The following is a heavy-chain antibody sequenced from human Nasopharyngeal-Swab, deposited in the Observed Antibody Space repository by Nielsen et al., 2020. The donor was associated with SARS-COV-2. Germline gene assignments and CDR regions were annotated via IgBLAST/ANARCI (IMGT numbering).Heavy chain of an antibody. V-gene: IGHV3-7*05. CDR3: ARQGVFVPAYFHQYYMDV. CDR1: GFSFSTYW. J-gene: IGHJ6*03. CDR2: IKQDGSEK. D-gene: IGHD3-16*02. Sequence: GESLKISCAASGFSFSTYWMTWVRQAPGKGLEWVANIKQDGSEKYHVDSVKGRFTVSRDNPKNLLYLQVNSLRAEDTAVHYCARQGVFVPAYFHQYYMDVWGKGTTVTVSS.